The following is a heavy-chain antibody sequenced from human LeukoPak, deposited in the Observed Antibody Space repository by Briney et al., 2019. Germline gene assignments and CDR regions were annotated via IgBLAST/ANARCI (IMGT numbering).Heavy chain of an antibody. J-gene: IGHJ4*02. CDR1: GFTFSISW. D-gene: IGHD1-26*01. CDR2: IDKHGSGR. V-gene: IGHV3-7*01. Sequence: GGSLRLSYVASGFTFSISWVTWVRQAPGRGLEWVANIDKHGSGRYYVDSVKGRSAISRDYASNSVFLQMDSLRAEDTSVYYCARDAGWGYYDLWGQGTPVTVSS. CDR3: ARDAGWGYYDL.